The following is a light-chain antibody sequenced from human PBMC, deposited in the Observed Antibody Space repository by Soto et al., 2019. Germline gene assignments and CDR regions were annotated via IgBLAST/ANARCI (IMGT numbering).Light chain of an antibody. Sequence: QSVLTQPPSVSGAPGQRVIISCTGSSSNIGADYDVHWYQHLPGTAPKLLIYGNTNRPSGVPDRFSGSKSGTSASLAITGLQAEDEADYYCQSYDSSLSVLIGGGTKLTVL. CDR2: GNT. CDR1: SSNIGADYD. V-gene: IGLV1-40*01. J-gene: IGLJ2*01. CDR3: QSYDSSLSVL.